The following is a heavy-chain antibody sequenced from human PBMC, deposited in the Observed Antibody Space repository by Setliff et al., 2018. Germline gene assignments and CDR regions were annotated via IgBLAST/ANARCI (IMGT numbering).Heavy chain of an antibody. CDR2: IYHSGST. CDR3: ARHGLQFLEWLSAFDY. D-gene: IGHD3-3*01. CDR1: GGSISSSSYY. Sequence: SETLSLTCTVSGGSISSSSYYWGWTRQPPGKGLEWIGSIYHSGSTYYNPSLKSRVTISVDTSKNQFSLKLTSVTAADTAVYYCARHGLQFLEWLSAFDYWGQGTLVTVSS. V-gene: IGHV4-39*01. J-gene: IGHJ4*02.